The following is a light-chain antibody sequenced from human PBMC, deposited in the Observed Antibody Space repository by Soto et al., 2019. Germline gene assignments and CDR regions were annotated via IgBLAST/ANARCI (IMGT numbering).Light chain of an antibody. J-gene: IGKJ4*01. Sequence: EIVLTQSPATLSLSPGERATLSCRASQSVSSYLAWYQQKPGQAPRLLIYDASNRATGIPARFSGSGSGTDFTLTISSLEPEDFAVYYCQQRSNLFLTFRGGTKVEIK. V-gene: IGKV3-11*01. CDR3: QQRSNLFLT. CDR1: QSVSSY. CDR2: DAS.